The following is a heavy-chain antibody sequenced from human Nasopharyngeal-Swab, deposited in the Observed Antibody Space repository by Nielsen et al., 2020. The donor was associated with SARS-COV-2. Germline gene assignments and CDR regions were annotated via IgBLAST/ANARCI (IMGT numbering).Heavy chain of an antibody. CDR2: IKQDGSEK. J-gene: IGHJ6*02. Sequence: GALKISCAASGFTFSSYWMSWVRQAPGKGLEWVANIKQDGSEKYYVDSVKGRFTISRDNAKNSLYLQMNSLRAEDTAVYYCARDESYYYYYGMDVWGQGTTVTVSS. V-gene: IGHV3-7*01. CDR1: GFTFSSYW. CDR3: ARDESYYYYYGMDV.